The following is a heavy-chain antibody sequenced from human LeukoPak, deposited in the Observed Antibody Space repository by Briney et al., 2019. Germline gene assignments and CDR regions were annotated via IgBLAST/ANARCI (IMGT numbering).Heavy chain of an antibody. D-gene: IGHD3-3*01. Sequence: PGGSLRLSCAASGFTFSSYAVSWVRQAPGKGLEWVSAISGSGGSTYYADSVKGRFTISRDNSKNTLYLQMNSLRAEDTAVYYCAKAPFFRVDNPFDYWGQGTLVTVSS. J-gene: IGHJ4*02. CDR1: GFTFSSYA. V-gene: IGHV3-23*01. CDR2: ISGSGGST. CDR3: AKAPFFRVDNPFDY.